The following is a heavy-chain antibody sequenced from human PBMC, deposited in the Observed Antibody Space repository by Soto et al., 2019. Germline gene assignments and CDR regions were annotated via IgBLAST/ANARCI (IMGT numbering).Heavy chain of an antibody. D-gene: IGHD4-4*01. CDR2: ISYDGSNK. CDR1: GFTFSSYA. CDR3: ARTDYSNYAFDY. V-gene: IGHV3-30-3*01. Sequence: GGSLRLSCAASGFTFSSYAMHWVRQAPGKGLEWVAVISYDGSNKYYADYVKGRFTISRDNSKNTLYLQMNSLRAEDTAVYYCARTDYSNYAFDYWGQGTLVTVSS. J-gene: IGHJ4*02.